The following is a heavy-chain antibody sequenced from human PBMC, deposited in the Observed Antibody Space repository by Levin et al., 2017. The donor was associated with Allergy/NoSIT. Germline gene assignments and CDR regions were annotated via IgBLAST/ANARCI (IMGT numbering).Heavy chain of an antibody. CDR1: GFTFSSYG. D-gene: IGHD3-10*01. CDR3: ARDGYGSAHERRYGMDV. V-gene: IGHV3-33*01. Sequence: GGSLRLSCAASGFTFSSYGMHWVRQAPGKGLEWVAVIWYDGSNKYYADSVKGRFTISRDNSKNTLYLQMNSLRAEDTAVYYCARDGYGSAHERRYGMDVWGQGTTVTVSS. CDR2: IWYDGSNK. J-gene: IGHJ6*02.